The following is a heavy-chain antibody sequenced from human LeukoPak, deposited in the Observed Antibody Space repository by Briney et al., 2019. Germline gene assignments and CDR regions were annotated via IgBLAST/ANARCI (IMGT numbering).Heavy chain of an antibody. Sequence: GRSLRLSCAASGFTFSSYGMHWVRQAPGKGLEWVAVIWYDGSNKYYADSMKGRFTISRDNSKNTLYLQMNSLRAKDTAVYYCARDLRYCSGGSCYYYGMDVWGQGTTVTVSS. J-gene: IGHJ6*02. CDR1: GFTFSSYG. V-gene: IGHV3-33*01. D-gene: IGHD2-15*01. CDR3: ARDLRYCSGGSCYYYGMDV. CDR2: IWYDGSNK.